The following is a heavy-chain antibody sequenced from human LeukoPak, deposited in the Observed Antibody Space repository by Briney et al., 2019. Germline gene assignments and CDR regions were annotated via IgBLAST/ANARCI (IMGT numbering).Heavy chain of an antibody. J-gene: IGHJ3*02. Sequence: PSETLSLTCTVSGDSISDYYWSWIRQPPGKGLEWIGYIYYSGSTNYIPSLKSRVTISADTSKNQFSLKLSSVTAADTAVYYCARVLARGMAVAGYAFDIWGRGTMVTVSS. CDR2: IYYSGST. CDR1: GDSISDYY. V-gene: IGHV4-59*01. D-gene: IGHD6-19*01. CDR3: ARVLARGMAVAGYAFDI.